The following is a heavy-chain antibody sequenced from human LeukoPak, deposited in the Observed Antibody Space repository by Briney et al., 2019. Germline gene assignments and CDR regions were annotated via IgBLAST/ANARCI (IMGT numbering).Heavy chain of an antibody. CDR3: ARDRHGSGTYNYYGMDV. D-gene: IGHD3-10*01. CDR2: INPSGGST. V-gene: IGHV1-46*01. CDR1: GYTFTTYY. J-gene: IGHJ6*02. Sequence: ASVKVSCKASGYTFTTYYMHWVRQAPGQGLEWMGIINPSGGSTTYAQKFQGRVTITRDTSTSTAYMEVSSLRSEDTAVYYCARDRHGSGTYNYYGMDVWGQGAPVTVSS.